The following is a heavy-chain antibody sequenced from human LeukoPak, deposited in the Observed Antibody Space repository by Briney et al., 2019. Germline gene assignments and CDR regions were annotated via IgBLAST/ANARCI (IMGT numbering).Heavy chain of an antibody. D-gene: IGHD3-22*01. CDR1: GYTFTSYG. J-gene: IGHJ4*02. CDR2: ISAYNGNT. CDR3: AREFYYYDSSGQIDY. Sequence: ASVKVSCKASGYTFTSYGISWVRQAPGQGLEWMGWISAYNGNTNYAQKLQGRVTMTTDTSTSTAYMELRSLRSDDTAVYYCAREFYYYDSSGQIDYWGQGTLVTVSS. V-gene: IGHV1-18*04.